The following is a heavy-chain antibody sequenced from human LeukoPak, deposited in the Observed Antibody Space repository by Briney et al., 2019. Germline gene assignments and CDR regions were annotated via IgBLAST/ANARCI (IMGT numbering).Heavy chain of an antibody. V-gene: IGHV4-59*08. CDR2: IYYSGST. CDR3: ARQVGATSTSYFDY. Sequence: SETLSLTCTVSGGSISSYHWSWIRQPPGKGLEWIGYIYYSGSTNYNPSLKSRVTISVDTSKNQFSLKLSSVTAADTAVYYCARQVGATSTSYFDYWGQGTLVTVSS. CDR1: GGSISSYH. J-gene: IGHJ4*02. D-gene: IGHD1-26*01.